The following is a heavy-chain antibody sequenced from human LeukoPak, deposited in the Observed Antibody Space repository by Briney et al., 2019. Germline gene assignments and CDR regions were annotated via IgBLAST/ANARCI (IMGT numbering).Heavy chain of an antibody. J-gene: IGHJ4*02. V-gene: IGHV3-23*01. Sequence: GGSLRLSCAASGFTFSSYAMSWVRQAPGKGLEWVSAISGSGGSTYYADSVKGRFTISRDNAKNSLYLQMNSLRAEDTAVYYCARGRRATVDFDYWGQGTLVTVSS. CDR3: ARGRRATVDFDY. CDR2: ISGSGGST. CDR1: GFTFSSYA. D-gene: IGHD4-23*01.